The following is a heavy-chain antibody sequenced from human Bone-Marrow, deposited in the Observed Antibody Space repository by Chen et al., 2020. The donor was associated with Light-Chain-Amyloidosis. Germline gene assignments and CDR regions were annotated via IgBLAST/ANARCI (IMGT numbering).Heavy chain of an antibody. V-gene: IGHV3-9*01. D-gene: IGHD3-22*01. Sequence: DVPLVSSGGGLAQPGRSLSLSCAASGFTFDACAMPWVRQVPGKGPEWVSSISWNSKSIAYADSVRGRFTISRDNAKNSLYLQMNSLRPEDTAFYYCTKGPPADESSGYDFFQKWGQGTLVTVSS. CDR2: ISWNSKSI. CDR3: TKGPPADESSGYDFFQK. CDR1: GFTFDACA. J-gene: IGHJ1*01.